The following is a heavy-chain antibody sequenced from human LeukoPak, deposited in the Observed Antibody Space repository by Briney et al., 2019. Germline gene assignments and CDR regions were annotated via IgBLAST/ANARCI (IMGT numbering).Heavy chain of an antibody. V-gene: IGHV4-61*01. J-gene: IGHJ4*02. Sequence: SETPSLTPTVSRGSASGGSYYWSSIRQPPGKGLEWIGYIYYSLSTNYTPSLKSRVTLSVDTSKNQFSLRLSSVTAADTAVYDCARAHWVKYGGYPYYFDYWGQGTLVTVSS. CDR2: IYYSLST. D-gene: IGHD4-17*01. CDR1: RGSASGGSYY. CDR3: ARAHWVKYGGYPYYFDY.